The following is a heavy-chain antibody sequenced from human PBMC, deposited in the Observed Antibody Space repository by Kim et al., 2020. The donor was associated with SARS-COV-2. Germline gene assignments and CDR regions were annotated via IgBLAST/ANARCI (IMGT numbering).Heavy chain of an antibody. CDR3: VRDSGDSSSSDDR. Sequence: GGSLRLSCAASGFTLNDFYMNWIRQAPGKGLEWISYIAGNTNYTKYADSVKGRFTISRDNAKNSLSLQMDSLRAEDSAMYYCVRDSGDSSSSDDRWGQGTLVTVSS. D-gene: IGHD6-6*01. J-gene: IGHJ5*02. V-gene: IGHV3-11*06. CDR2: IAGNTNYT. CDR1: GFTLNDFY.